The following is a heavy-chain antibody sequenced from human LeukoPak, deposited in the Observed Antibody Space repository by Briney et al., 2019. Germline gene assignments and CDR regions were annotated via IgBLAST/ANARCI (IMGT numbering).Heavy chain of an antibody. CDR2: IFYSGST. CDR3: ATTPALAVAGTLDPKE. CDR1: GGSISSSSYY. J-gene: IGHJ4*02. Sequence: SETLSLTCTVSGGSISSSSYYWGWIRQSPGKGLEWIGSIFYSGSTYYNPSLKSQVTISIDTSENQFSLKLSSVTAADTAVYYCATTPALAVAGTLDPKEWGQGTLVTVSS. V-gene: IGHV4-39*01. D-gene: IGHD6-19*01.